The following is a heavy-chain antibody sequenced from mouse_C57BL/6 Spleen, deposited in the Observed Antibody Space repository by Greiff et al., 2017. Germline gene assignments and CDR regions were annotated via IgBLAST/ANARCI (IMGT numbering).Heavy chain of an antibody. CDR2: ISRGGDYI. CDR1: GFTFSSYA. D-gene: IGHD4-1*02. J-gene: IGHJ2*01. CDR3: TRGQLGRFDY. V-gene: IGHV5-9-1*02. Sequence: EVKLQESGEGLVKPGGSLKLSCAASGFTFSSYAMSWVRPTPEHGLEWVAYISRGGDYIYYADTVKGRFTISRDNARNTLYLQMSSLKSEDTAIYYCTRGQLGRFDYWGQGTTLTVSS.